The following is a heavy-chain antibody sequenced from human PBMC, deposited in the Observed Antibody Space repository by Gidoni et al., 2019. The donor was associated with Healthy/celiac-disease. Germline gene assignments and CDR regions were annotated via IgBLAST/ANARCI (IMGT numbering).Heavy chain of an antibody. CDR2: INHSGST. Sequence: QAQLQQWGAGLLKPSETLSLTCAVYGGSFSGYYWSWIRQPPGKGLDWIGEINHSGSTNYNPSLKSRVTISVDTSKNQFSLKLSSVTAADTAVYYCARGRAPNPAFRDRVSFDYWGQGTLVTVSS. CDR1: GGSFSGYY. V-gene: IGHV4-34*01. J-gene: IGHJ4*02. D-gene: IGHD3-16*01. CDR3: ARGRAPNPAFRDRVSFDY.